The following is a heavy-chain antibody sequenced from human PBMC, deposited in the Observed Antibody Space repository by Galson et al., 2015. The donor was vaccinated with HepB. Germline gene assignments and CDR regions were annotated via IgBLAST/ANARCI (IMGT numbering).Heavy chain of an antibody. CDR2: ISGSGGST. CDR3: AKVRGVGDYDY. V-gene: IGHV3-23*01. D-gene: IGHD4-17*01. J-gene: IGHJ4*02. Sequence: SLRLSCAASGFTFSSYAMSWVRQAPGKGLEWVSAISGSGGSTYYADSVKGRFTISRDNSKNTPYLQMNSLKAEGTAVYYCAKVRGVGDYDYWGQGTLVTVSS. CDR1: GFTFSSYA.